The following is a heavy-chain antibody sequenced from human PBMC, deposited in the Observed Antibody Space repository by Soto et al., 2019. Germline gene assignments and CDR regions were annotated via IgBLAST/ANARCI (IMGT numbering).Heavy chain of an antibody. CDR3: ARDPYPLPALRVYYYYGVDV. CDR1: GFTFSSYG. V-gene: IGHV3-33*01. CDR2: IWYDGSNK. D-gene: IGHD2-2*01. J-gene: IGHJ6*02. Sequence: GGSLRLSCAASGFTFSSYGMHWVRQAPGKGLEWVAVIWYDGSNKYYADSVKGRFTISRDNSKNTLYLQMNSLRAEDTAVYYCARDPYPLPALRVYYYYGVDVWGQGTTVTVSS.